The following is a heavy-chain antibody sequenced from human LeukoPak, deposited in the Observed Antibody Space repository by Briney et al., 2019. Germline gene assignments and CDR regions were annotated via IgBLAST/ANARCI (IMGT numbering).Heavy chain of an antibody. CDR3: ARDRGYGGNPFDY. V-gene: IGHV4-30-4*01. Sequence: PSETLSLTCTVSGGSISSGDYYWSWIRQPPGKGLEWIGYIYYSGSTYYNPSLKSRVTISVDTSKNQFSLKLSSVTAADTAVYYCARDRGYGGNPFDYWGQGTLVTVSS. CDR1: GGSISSGDYY. CDR2: IYYSGST. D-gene: IGHD4-23*01. J-gene: IGHJ4*02.